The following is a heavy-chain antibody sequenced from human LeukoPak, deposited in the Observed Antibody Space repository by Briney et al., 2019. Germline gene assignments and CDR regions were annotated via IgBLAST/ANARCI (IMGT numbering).Heavy chain of an antibody. V-gene: IGHV3-74*01. CDR3: TRTYYYDSRDYFDY. Sequence: GGSLRLSCAASGFTFSTYWMHWVRQVPGKGLVWVSRIKTDGSNTVYADNVKGRFTVSRDNARNTLYLQMNSLRVEDTAVYYCTRTYYYDSRDYFDYWGQGALVTVSS. D-gene: IGHD3-22*01. J-gene: IGHJ4*02. CDR1: GFTFSTYW. CDR2: IKTDGSNT.